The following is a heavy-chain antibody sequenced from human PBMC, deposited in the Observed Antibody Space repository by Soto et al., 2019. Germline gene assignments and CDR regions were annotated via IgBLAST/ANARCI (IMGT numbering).Heavy chain of an antibody. D-gene: IGHD4-17*01. CDR2: IVVGSGNT. CDR1: AFTFTSSS. CDR3: AAAKLYGDGAEYFQD. J-gene: IGHJ1*01. Sequence: VNVSCKSCAFTFTSSSEQWVRQARGQRLECIGWIVVGSGNTNYAQKFQERATITSDMSTSTAYMELSSLRAEDTAVYYGAAAKLYGDGAEYFQDWGQGTLVTVSS. V-gene: IGHV1-58*01.